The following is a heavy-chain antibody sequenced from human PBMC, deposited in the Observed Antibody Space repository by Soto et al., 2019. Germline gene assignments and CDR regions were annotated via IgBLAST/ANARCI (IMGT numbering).Heavy chain of an antibody. Sequence: QVQLQESGPGLLKPSGTLSLTCTVSGDCMSSSNSWNWVRQPPGKGLEWIGEAHHSGRTNYNPSLKSRVTISVDRSQNRFSLKLSSVTAADTVVYYCARSEATALDYWGQGTLVTVSS. J-gene: IGHJ4*02. V-gene: IGHV4-4*02. CDR2: AHHSGRT. CDR3: ARSEATALDY. CDR1: GDCMSSSNS.